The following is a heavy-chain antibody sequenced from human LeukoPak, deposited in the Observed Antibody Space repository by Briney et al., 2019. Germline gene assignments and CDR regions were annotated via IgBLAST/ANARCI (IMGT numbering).Heavy chain of an antibody. D-gene: IGHD1-26*01. V-gene: IGHV3-30*18. J-gene: IGHJ6*02. CDR2: ISYDGSNK. Sequence: GRSLRLSCAASGFTFSSYGMHWVPQAPGKGLEWVAVISYDGSNKYYADSVKGRFTISRDNSKNTLYLQMNSLRAEDTAVYYCAKEGGKTSYYYYYYGMDVWGQGTTVTVSS. CDR3: AKEGGKTSYYYYYYGMDV. CDR1: GFTFSSYG.